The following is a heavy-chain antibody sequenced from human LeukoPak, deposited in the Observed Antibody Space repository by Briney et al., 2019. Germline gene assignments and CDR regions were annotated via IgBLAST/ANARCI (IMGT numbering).Heavy chain of an antibody. J-gene: IGHJ4*02. D-gene: IGHD5/OR15-5a*01. V-gene: IGHV4-39*01. CDR1: GGSISNSRDY. CDR3: ATLVSTRYYFDN. Sequence: SSETLSLTCTVSGGSISNSRDYWAWIRQPPGKGLEWIANIYYSGSTYYSPSLKSRVTISVDTSKNQFSLRLTSVTAADTAVYFCATLVSTRYYFDNWGQGTLVTVSS. CDR2: IYYSGST.